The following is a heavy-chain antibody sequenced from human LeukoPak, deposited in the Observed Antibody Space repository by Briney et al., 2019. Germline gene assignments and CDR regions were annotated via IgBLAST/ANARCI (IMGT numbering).Heavy chain of an antibody. D-gene: IGHD3-10*01. CDR1: GGSISSSSYY. CDR2: IYYSGST. V-gene: IGHV4-39*01. Sequence: SETLSLTCTVSGGSISSSSYYWGWIRQPPGKGLGWIGNIYYSGSTYYNPSLKSPVTVSLDTSKNQFTVKLSSGTAADTALYPRASVRWGFGESPKLYVYYYLGVWGKGTTATISS. CDR3: ASVRWGFGESPKLYVYYYLGV. J-gene: IGHJ6*03.